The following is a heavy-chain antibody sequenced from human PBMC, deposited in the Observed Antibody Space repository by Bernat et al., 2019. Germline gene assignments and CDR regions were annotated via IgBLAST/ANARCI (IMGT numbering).Heavy chain of an antibody. CDR1: GFTFSSYA. CDR3: AKDLGYCSGGSCYAYYFDY. D-gene: IGHD2-15*01. Sequence: EVQLLESGGGLVQPGGSLRLSCAASGFTFSSYAMSWVRQAPGKGLEWVSAISGSGGSTYYADSVKGRFTISRDNSKNTLYLQMISLRAEDTAVYYCAKDLGYCSGGSCYAYYFDYWGQGTLVTVSS. CDR2: ISGSGGST. V-gene: IGHV3-23*01. J-gene: IGHJ4*02.